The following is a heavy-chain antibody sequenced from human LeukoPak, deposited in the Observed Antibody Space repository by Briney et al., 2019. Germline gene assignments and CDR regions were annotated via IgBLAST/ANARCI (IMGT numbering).Heavy chain of an antibody. D-gene: IGHD2-2*01. J-gene: IGHJ4*02. CDR2: INPGGGDT. Sequence: GAPVKVSCKASGYTFNTYFIHWVRQAPGQGLEWMGLINPGGGDTTYAQNLQGRVTMTRDTSTSTVYMELSNLISEDTAVYYCARVARYCSSTSCYAGGLDYWGQGTLVTVSS. CDR1: GYTFNTYF. CDR3: ARVARYCSSTSCYAGGLDY. V-gene: IGHV1-46*02.